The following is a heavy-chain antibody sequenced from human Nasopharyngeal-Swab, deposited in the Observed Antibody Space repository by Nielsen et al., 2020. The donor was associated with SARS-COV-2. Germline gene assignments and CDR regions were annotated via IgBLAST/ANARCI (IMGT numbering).Heavy chain of an antibody. V-gene: IGHV3-74*01. Sequence: GESLKISCAASGFTFNSFWMHWVRQAPGKGLVWVSRIDTDGSNTDYADSVKGRFTISRDNAKNSLDLQMNRLRAEDTAVYYCARDPSPYVGVITYDAFDIWGQGTMVTVSS. J-gene: IGHJ3*02. D-gene: IGHD3-10*01. CDR1: GFTFNSFW. CDR2: IDTDGSNT. CDR3: ARDPSPYVGVITYDAFDI.